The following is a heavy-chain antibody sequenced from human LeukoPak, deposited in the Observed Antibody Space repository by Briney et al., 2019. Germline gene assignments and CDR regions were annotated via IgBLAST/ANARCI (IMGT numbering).Heavy chain of an antibody. D-gene: IGHD6-13*01. CDR1: GFTFSHYG. J-gene: IGHJ3*02. CDR3: AKFPYSSSWYKSLEAFDI. V-gene: IGHV3-30*02. Sequence: GGSLRLSCAASGFTFSHYGIHWVRQAPGKGLEWVAFIRYDGSNKYYADSVKGRFTISRDNSKNTLYLQMNSLRAEDTAVYYCAKFPYSSSWYKSLEAFDIWGQGTMVTVSS. CDR2: IRYDGSNK.